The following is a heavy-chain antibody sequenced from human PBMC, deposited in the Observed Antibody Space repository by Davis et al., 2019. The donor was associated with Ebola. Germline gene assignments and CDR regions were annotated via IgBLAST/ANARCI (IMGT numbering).Heavy chain of an antibody. Sequence: PSETLSLTCAVSGDSIGSGGFSWSWVRQPPRKGLEWIGYMFHSGSTYYNPSLESRVTIFVDRSNNQFSLKLRSVTAADTAVYYCVRGDYMDVWGKGTKVTVSS. J-gene: IGHJ6*03. D-gene: IGHD5-24*01. CDR2: MFHSGST. CDR3: VRGDYMDV. V-gene: IGHV4-30-2*01. CDR1: GDSIGSGGFS.